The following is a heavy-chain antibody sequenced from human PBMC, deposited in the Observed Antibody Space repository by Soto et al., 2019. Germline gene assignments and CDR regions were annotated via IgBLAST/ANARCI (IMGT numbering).Heavy chain of an antibody. CDR3: ARLNPPEVVVVVPAESFAP. J-gene: IGHJ5*02. D-gene: IGHD2-2*01. Sequence: PSETLSLTCTVSGGSISSSSYYWGWIRQPPGKGPEWIGSIYYSGSTYYNPSLKSRVTISVDTSKNQFSLKLSSVTAADTAVYYCARLNPPEVVVVVPAESFAPWGQGTLVTVSS. CDR1: GGSISSSSYY. CDR2: IYYSGST. V-gene: IGHV4-39*01.